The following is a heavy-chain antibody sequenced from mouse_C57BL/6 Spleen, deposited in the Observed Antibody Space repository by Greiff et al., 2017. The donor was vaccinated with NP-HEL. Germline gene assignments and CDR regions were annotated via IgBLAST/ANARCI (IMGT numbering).Heavy chain of an antibody. CDR2: IHPSDSDT. Sequence: VKLQQPGAELVKPGASVKVSCKASGYTFTSYWMHWVKPRPGQGLEWIGRIHPSDSDTNYNQKFKGKATLTVDKSSSTAYMQLSSLTSEDSAVYYCAITESTMVKEIWMDYWGQGTSVTVSS. D-gene: IGHD2-1*01. J-gene: IGHJ4*01. CDR3: AITESTMVKEIWMDY. V-gene: IGHV1-74*01. CDR1: GYTFTSYW.